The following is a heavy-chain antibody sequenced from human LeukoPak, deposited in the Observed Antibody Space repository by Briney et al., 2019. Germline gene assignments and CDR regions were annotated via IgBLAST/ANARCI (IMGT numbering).Heavy chain of an antibody. J-gene: IGHJ4*02. V-gene: IGHV3-23*01. CDR1: GLIFSSHA. CDR3: AKWQWLPYFDY. D-gene: IGHD6-19*01. CDR2: ISSSGDRR. Sequence: PGGSLRLSCAASGLIFSSHAMSWVRQAPGKGLEWVSAISSSGDRRYYADPVKGRFTISRDNSKNTLYLQMNSLRAEDTAVYYCAKWQWLPYFDYWGQGTLVTVSS.